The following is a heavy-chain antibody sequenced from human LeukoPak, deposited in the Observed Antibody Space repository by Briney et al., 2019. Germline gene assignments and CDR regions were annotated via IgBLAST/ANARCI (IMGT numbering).Heavy chain of an antibody. J-gene: IGHJ4*02. CDR1: GYSFTTYW. CDR2: IDASDSHT. CDR3: ARHYHPRDVTGYYAY. D-gene: IGHD3-9*01. V-gene: IGHV5-10-1*01. Sequence: GESLKISCKCSGYSFTTYWITWVRQMPGKGLDWMGKIDASDSHTNYSPSFQGHFTISADKSISTAYLQWSSLKASDTAMYYWARHYHPRDVTGYYAYWGQGTLVTVSS.